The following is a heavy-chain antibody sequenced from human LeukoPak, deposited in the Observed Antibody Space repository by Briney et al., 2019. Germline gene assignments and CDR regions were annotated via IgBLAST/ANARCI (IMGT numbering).Heavy chain of an antibody. CDR2: ISYDGSNK. CDR3: ARSRLEQWLVAGDY. D-gene: IGHD6-19*01. Sequence: GGSLRLSCAASGFTFSSYAMHWVRQAPGKGLEWVAVISYDGSNKYYADSVKGRFTISRDNSKNTLYLQMNSLRAEDTAVYYCARSRLEQWLVAGDYWGQGTLVTVSS. CDR1: GFTFSSYA. J-gene: IGHJ4*02. V-gene: IGHV3-30-3*01.